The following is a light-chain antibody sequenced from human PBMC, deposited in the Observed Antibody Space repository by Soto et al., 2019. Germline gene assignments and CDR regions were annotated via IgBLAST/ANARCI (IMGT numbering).Light chain of an antibody. CDR1: SSDIGGYNY. CDR2: DVS. Sequence: QSALTQPASVSGSPGQSITISCTGTSSDIGGYNYVSWYQQHPGKAPKLMIYDVSNRPSGVSNRFSGSKSGNTASLTISGLQAEDEADYYCNSYTSSRTLYVVFGGGTKLTVL. CDR3: NSYTSSRTLYVV. J-gene: IGLJ2*01. V-gene: IGLV2-14*01.